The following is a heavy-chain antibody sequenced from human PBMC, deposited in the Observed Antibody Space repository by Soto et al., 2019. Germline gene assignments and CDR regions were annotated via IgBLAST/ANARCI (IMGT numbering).Heavy chain of an antibody. CDR3: ARDNSSGWYGQTTWFDP. J-gene: IGHJ5*02. V-gene: IGHV3-33*01. CDR2: IWYDGSNK. CDR1: GFTFSSYG. Sequence: QVQLVESGGGVVQPGRSLRLSCAASGFTFSSYGMHWVRQAPGKGLEWVAVIWYDGSNKYYADSVKGRFTISRDNSKNTLYLQMNSLRAEDTAVYYCARDNSSGWYGQTTWFDPWGQGTLVTVSS. D-gene: IGHD6-13*01.